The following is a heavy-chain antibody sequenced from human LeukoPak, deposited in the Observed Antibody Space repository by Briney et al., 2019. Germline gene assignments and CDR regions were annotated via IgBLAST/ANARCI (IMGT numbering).Heavy chain of an antibody. D-gene: IGHD5-18*01. J-gene: IGHJ4*02. Sequence: ASVKVSCKASGYTFTGSYIHWLRQAPGQGLEWMGWINPNSGGTNYAQKLQGRVTMTTDTSTSTAYMELRSLRSDDTAVYYCAREGLNGYSYGTFDYWGQGTLVTVSS. V-gene: IGHV1-2*02. CDR2: INPNSGGT. CDR3: AREGLNGYSYGTFDY. CDR1: GYTFTGSY.